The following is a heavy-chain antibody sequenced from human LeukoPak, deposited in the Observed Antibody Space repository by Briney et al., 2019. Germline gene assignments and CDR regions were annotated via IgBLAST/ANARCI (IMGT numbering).Heavy chain of an antibody. CDR2: IYHSGST. V-gene: IGHV4-4*02. J-gene: IGHJ3*02. CDR1: GGSNSSSNW. Sequence: PSGTLSLTCAVSGGSNSSSNWWSWVRQPPGKGLEWIGEIYHSGSTNYNPSLKSRVTISADKSKNQFSLKLSSVTAADTAVYYCAGHYDKDAFDIWGQGTMVTVSS. CDR3: AGHYDKDAFDI. D-gene: IGHD4-17*01.